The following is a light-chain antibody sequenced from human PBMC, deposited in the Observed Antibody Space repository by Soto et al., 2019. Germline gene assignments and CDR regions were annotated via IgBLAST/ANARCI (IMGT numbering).Light chain of an antibody. CDR3: QQYGSSPWT. Sequence: EIVLTQSPGTLSLSPGETATLSCRASQSVSNNYLAWYQQKPGQAPRLIIYDASNRATGIPARFSGSWSGTDFTLTISRLEPEDVAVYYCQQYGSSPWTLGQGTKVDIK. J-gene: IGKJ1*01. CDR1: QSVSNNY. CDR2: DAS. V-gene: IGKV3-20*01.